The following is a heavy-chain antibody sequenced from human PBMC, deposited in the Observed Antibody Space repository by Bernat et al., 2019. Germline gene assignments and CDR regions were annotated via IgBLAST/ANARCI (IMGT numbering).Heavy chain of an antibody. CDR1: GAPISSGSYY. J-gene: IGHJ4*02. D-gene: IGHD3-22*01. Sequence: QLQLQESGPGLVKPSETLSLTCPVSGAPISSGSYYWGWIRPPPGKGLEWIGTIFYRGSTYYNPCLKSRVTISVDTSKIQVYLKLSSVTAADTAVYYCAGQRVYYDSSAYYYRAGFFDYWGQGTLVTVSS. V-gene: IGHV4-39*01. CDR3: AGQRVYYDSSAYYYRAGFFDY. CDR2: IFYRGST.